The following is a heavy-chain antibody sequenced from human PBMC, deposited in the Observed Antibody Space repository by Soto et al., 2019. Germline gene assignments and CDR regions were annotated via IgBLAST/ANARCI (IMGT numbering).Heavy chain of an antibody. D-gene: IGHD6-19*01. V-gene: IGHV3-66*01. J-gene: IGHJ4*02. Sequence: EVQLVESGGGLVQPGGSLRLSGAASGFTVSSNYMSWVRQAPGKGLEWVSVIYSGGSTYYADSVKGRFNISRDNSKNTLYLQMNSLRAEDTAVYYCASDRREAMYSSGWYGSGDYWGQGTLVTVSS. CDR2: IYSGGST. CDR1: GFTVSSNY. CDR3: ASDRREAMYSSGWYGSGDY.